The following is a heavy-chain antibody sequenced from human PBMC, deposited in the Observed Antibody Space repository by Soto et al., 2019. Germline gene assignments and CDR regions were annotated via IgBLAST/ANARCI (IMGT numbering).Heavy chain of an antibody. CDR2: IYYSGST. Sequence: QVQLQESGPGLVKPSQTLSLTCTVSGGSISSGGYYWSWIRQHPGKGLEWIGYIYYSGSTYYNPSLTSRVTISVDTSKNQFSLKLSSVTAADTAVYYCARDSSRFLEWDEKTGWYYFDYWGQGTLVTVSS. J-gene: IGHJ4*02. V-gene: IGHV4-31*03. CDR3: ARDSSRFLEWDEKTGWYYFDY. CDR1: GGSISSGGYY. D-gene: IGHD3-3*01.